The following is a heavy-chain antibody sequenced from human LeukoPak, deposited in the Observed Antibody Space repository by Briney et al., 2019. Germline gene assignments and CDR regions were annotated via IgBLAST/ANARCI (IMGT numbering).Heavy chain of an antibody. V-gene: IGHV4-34*01. CDR1: GGSFSGYY. CDR3: ARGRSGSIPAGHWYFDL. J-gene: IGHJ2*01. Sequence: SETLSLTCAVYGGSFSGYYWSWIRQPPGKGLEWIGETNQSGGTNNHPCLKGRVTIPVDTSKNQLSLRLTSVTPADRAVYYCARGRSGSIPAGHWYFDLWGGGTLVTVSS. D-gene: IGHD2-21*01. CDR2: TNQSGGT.